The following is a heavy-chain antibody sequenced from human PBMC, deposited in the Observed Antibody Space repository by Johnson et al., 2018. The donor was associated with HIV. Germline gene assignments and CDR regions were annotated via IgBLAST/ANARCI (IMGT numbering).Heavy chain of an antibody. V-gene: IGHV3-30*02. CDR3: AKDDQNYYGSGSYYDAFDI. D-gene: IGHD3-10*01. CDR2: IHYDGSNK. Sequence: VQLVESGGGVVQPGGSLRLSCAASAFTFSSYAIHWVRQAPGKGLEWVAFIHYDGSNKYYADSVKGRFTISRDNSKNTLYLQMNSLRAEDTAVYYCAKDDQNYYGSGSYYDAFDIWGQGTMVTVSS. J-gene: IGHJ3*02. CDR1: AFTFSSYA.